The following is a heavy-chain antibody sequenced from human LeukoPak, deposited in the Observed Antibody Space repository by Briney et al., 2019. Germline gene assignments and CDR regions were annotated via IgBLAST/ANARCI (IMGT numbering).Heavy chain of an antibody. CDR1: GYTFTSYY. CDR2: INPSGGST. J-gene: IGHJ6*04. D-gene: IGHD3-9*01. CDR3: VGGHYDILSGYTHGGMDV. V-gene: IGHV1-46*01. Sequence: ASVKVSCKASGYTFTSYYMHWVRQAPGQGLEWMGIINPSGGSTSYAQKFQGRVTMTRDTSTSTVYMELSSLRSEDTAVYYCVGGHYDILSGYTHGGMDVWGKGTTVTVSS.